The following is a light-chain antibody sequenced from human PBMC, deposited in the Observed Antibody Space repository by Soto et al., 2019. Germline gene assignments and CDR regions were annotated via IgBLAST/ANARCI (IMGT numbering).Light chain of an antibody. CDR2: GTS. CDR3: QQYGGSPLVT. V-gene: IGKV3-20*01. CDR1: QSVSNSY. Sequence: IVLTQSPGTLSLSPGERATLSCRASQSVSNSYLAWYQQKAGQPPRLLIFGTSNRATGIPARFSGSGSGTDLTVTISRLEPEDFAAYYCQQYGGSPLVTFGQGTKVEIE. J-gene: IGKJ1*01.